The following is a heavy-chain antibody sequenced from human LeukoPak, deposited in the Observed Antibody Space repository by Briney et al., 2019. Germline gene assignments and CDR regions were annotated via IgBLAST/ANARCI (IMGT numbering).Heavy chain of an antibody. D-gene: IGHD5-12*01. Sequence: GGSLRLSCAASGFTFSSSAMSWVRQAPGKGLEWVSAISNNGGYTYYADSVKSRFTISRDNSKNTLYLQMNSLRAEDTAVYYCAKVRSRGYSGYDYWMELDYWGQGTLVTVSS. CDR3: AKVRSRGYSGYDYWMELDY. J-gene: IGHJ4*02. CDR1: GFTFSSSA. CDR2: ISNNGGYT. V-gene: IGHV3-23*01.